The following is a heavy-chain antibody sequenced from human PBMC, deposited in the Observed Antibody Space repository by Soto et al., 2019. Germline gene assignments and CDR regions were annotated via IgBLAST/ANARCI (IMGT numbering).Heavy chain of an antibody. CDR3: PILLEWLSGPRDYYYYGMDV. Sequence: PGGSLRLSCPTSGFTFSAYAMTWVRQAPGKGLEWVSVMSGSGSRINYADSVKGRFTISRDNSKNTVYLQMNSLRVEDTAVYYCPILLEWLSGPRDYYYYGMDVWGQGTTVTSP. D-gene: IGHD3-3*01. CDR2: MSGSGSRI. V-gene: IGHV3-23*01. CDR1: GFTFSAYA. J-gene: IGHJ6*02.